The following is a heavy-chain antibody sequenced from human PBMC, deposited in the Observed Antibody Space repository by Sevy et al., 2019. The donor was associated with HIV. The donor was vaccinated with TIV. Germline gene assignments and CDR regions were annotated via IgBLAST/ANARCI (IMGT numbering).Heavy chain of an antibody. V-gene: IGHV3-11*01. D-gene: IGHD4-17*01. Sequence: GGSLRLSCAASGFTFSDYYMSWIRQAPGKGLEWVSYISSSGSTIYYAVSVKGRFTISRDNANTSLYLQMNRLRAEDTDVYYCARARTRGVFDYWGQGTLVTVSS. J-gene: IGHJ4*02. CDR2: ISSSGSTI. CDR3: ARARTRGVFDY. CDR1: GFTFSDYY.